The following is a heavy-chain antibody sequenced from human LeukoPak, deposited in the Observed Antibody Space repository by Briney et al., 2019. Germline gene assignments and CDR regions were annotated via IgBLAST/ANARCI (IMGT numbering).Heavy chain of an antibody. CDR1: GFTFSSYA. Sequence: LTGGSLRLSCSASGFTFSSYAMSWVRQAPGKGLEWVSAISGSGGSTYYADSVKGRFTISRDNSKNTLYLQMNSLRAEDTAVYYCAKDRRAPTYYYDSGRFNPLDYWGQGTLVTVSS. J-gene: IGHJ4*02. V-gene: IGHV3-23*01. CDR3: AKDRRAPTYYYDSGRFNPLDY. D-gene: IGHD3-22*01. CDR2: ISGSGGST.